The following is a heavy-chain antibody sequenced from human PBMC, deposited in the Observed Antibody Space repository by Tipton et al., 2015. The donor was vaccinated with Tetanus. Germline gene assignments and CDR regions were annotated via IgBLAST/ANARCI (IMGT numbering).Heavy chain of an antibody. J-gene: IGHJ4*02. CDR2: IIPIFGIP. CDR3: ARDHDLGAPLDY. CDR1: GDTFSNYA. D-gene: IGHD1-26*01. Sequence: QSGAEVKKPGSSVKVSCKASGDTFSNYAISWVRQAPGQGLEWMGGIIPIFGIPYYAQNFQGRVSIAADTSTNTAYMNLYSLTSDDTAIYYCARDHDLGAPLDYWGQGTLVTVSS. V-gene: IGHV1-69*17.